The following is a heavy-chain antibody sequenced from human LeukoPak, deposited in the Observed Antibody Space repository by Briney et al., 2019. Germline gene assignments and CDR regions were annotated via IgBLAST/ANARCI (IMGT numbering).Heavy chain of an antibody. CDR2: IYHSGST. CDR3: ARSSIVGALAFDY. Sequence: SETLSLTCAVSGGSISSSNWWSWVRQPPGKGLEWIGEIYHSGSTNYNPSLKSRVTISVDKSKNQFSLKLSSVTAADTAVYYCARSSIVGALAFDYWGQGTLVTVSS. D-gene: IGHD1-26*01. CDR1: GGSISSSNW. J-gene: IGHJ4*02. V-gene: IGHV4-4*02.